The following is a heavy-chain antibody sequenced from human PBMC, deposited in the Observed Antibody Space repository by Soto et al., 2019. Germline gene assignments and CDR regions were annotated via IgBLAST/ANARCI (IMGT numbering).Heavy chain of an antibody. J-gene: IGHJ4*02. CDR3: ARGNVVPLDY. CDR2: IYHSGST. Sequence: QLQLQESGSGLVKPSQTLSLTCAVSGGSISSGGYSWSWIRQPPGKGLEWIGYIYHSGSTYYNPSLKRRATIPVDRSKTQSSLKLSSVTAADTAVYYCARGNVVPLDYWGQGTLVTVSS. D-gene: IGHD2-21*01. V-gene: IGHV4-30-2*01. CDR1: GGSISSGGYS.